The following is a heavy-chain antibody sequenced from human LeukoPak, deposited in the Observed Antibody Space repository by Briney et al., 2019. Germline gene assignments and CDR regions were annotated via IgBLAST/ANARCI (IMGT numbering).Heavy chain of an antibody. Sequence: PGGSLRLSCAASGFTFSSYWMSWVRQAPGKGLEWVANIKQDGSEKYYVDSVKGRFTISRDNAKNSLYLHMNSLRADDTAVYYCARDGRVSYIAAAINPFFDYWGQGTLVTVSS. CDR3: ARDGRVSYIAAAINPFFDY. CDR1: GFTFSSYW. D-gene: IGHD6-13*01. J-gene: IGHJ4*02. CDR2: IKQDGSEK. V-gene: IGHV3-7*01.